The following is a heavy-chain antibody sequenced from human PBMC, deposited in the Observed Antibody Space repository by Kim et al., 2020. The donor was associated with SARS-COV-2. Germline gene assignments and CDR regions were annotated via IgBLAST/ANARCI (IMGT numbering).Heavy chain of an antibody. J-gene: IGHJ5*02. V-gene: IGHV4-31*02. CDR2: T. Sequence: THYNPTLKDRVTISVETSKNQLSLKLSSVTAADTAVYYCAREKQGWFDPWGQGTLVTVSS. CDR3: AREKQGWFDP.